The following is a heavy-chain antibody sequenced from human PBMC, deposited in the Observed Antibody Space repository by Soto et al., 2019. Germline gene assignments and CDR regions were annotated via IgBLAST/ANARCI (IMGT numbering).Heavy chain of an antibody. CDR1: GASISSYY. CDR2: IYYSGST. V-gene: IGHV4-59*01. CDR3: ARAVKGILTGYYYIDY. Sequence: SETLSLTCTVSGASISSYYWSWIRQPPGKGLEWIGYIYYSGSTNYNPSLKSRVTISVDTSKNQFSLKLSSVTAADTAVYYCARAVKGILTGYYYIDYWGQGTLVTVSS. D-gene: IGHD3-9*01. J-gene: IGHJ4*02.